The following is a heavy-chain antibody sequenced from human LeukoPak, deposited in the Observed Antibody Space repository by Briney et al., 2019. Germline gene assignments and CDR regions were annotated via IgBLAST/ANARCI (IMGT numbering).Heavy chain of an antibody. D-gene: IGHD3-3*01. CDR1: GASISSYY. V-gene: IGHV4-59*01. CDR2: IYYSGST. CDR3: ARGYDFWSGQNWFDP. J-gene: IGHJ5*02. Sequence: PSETLSLTCTVSGASISSYYWSWIRQPPGKGLEWIGFIYYSGSTNYNPSLESRVTMTLDTSKNQFSLKLTSVIAADTAVYYCARGYDFWSGQNWFDPWGQGTLVTVSS.